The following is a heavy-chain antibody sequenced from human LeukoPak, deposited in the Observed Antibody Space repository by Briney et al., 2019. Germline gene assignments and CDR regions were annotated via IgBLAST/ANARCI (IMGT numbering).Heavy chain of an antibody. V-gene: IGHV4-59*01. D-gene: IGHD6-19*01. CDR3: AGYSSGWYLSEYFQH. CDR1: GGSISSYY. Sequence: SETPSLTCTVSGGSISSYYWSWIRQPPGKGLEWIGYIYYSGSTNYNPSLKSRVTISVDTSKSQFSLKLSSVTAADTAVYYCAGYSSGWYLSEYFQHWGQGTLVTVSS. J-gene: IGHJ1*01. CDR2: IYYSGST.